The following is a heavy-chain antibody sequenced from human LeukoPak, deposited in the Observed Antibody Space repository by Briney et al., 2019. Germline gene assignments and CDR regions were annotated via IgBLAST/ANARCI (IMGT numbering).Heavy chain of an antibody. Sequence: SETLSLTCTVSGGSISSYHWSWIRQPPGKGLEWIGYIYYSGSTNYNPSLKSRVTISVDTSKNQFSLKLSSVTAADTAVYYCARHEEGSLDYWGQGTLVTVSS. D-gene: IGHD2-15*01. CDR3: ARHEEGSLDY. V-gene: IGHV4-59*08. CDR2: IYYSGST. CDR1: GGSISSYH. J-gene: IGHJ4*02.